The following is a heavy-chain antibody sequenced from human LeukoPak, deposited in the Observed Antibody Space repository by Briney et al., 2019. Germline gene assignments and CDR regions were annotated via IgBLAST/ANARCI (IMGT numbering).Heavy chain of an antibody. D-gene: IGHD5-18*01. CDR3: ATVALRGYTYDLKEWYFDL. Sequence: GGSLRLSCAASGLTFSNAWVSWVRQAPGKGLEWVGRIKSKTDGGTTDYAAPVKGRLIISRDDSENTLYLQMSSLKTEDTAVYYCATVALRGYTYDLKEWYFDLWGRGTLVTVSS. CDR2: IKSKTDGGTT. CDR1: GLTFSNAW. J-gene: IGHJ2*01. V-gene: IGHV3-15*01.